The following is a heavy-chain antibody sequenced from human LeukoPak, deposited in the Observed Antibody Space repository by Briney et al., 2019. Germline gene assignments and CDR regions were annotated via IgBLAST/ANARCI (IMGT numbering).Heavy chain of an antibody. CDR3: AREDGSNGWHSDY. J-gene: IGHJ4*02. V-gene: IGHV4-39*07. Sequence: SETLSLTCSVSGGSLSITSYYWGWIRQPPGKGLEWIGTIYYSGNTFYNPSLESRVTISVDTSKNQFSLKLNSVTAADTAVYYCAREDGSNGWHSDYWGQGTLVTTSS. CDR2: IYYSGNT. D-gene: IGHD6-19*01. CDR1: GGSLSITSYY.